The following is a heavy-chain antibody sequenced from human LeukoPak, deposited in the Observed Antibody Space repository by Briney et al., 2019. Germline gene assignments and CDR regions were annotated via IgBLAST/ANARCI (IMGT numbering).Heavy chain of an antibody. J-gene: IGHJ4*02. Sequence: PGRSLRLSCAASGFTFSSYGMHWVRPAPGKGLEWVAVISYDGSNKYYADSVKGRFTISRDNSKNTLYLQMNSLRAEDTAVYYCAKAPEGYGDPLDVWGQGTLVTVSS. CDR3: AKAPEGYGDPLDV. CDR1: GFTFSSYG. CDR2: ISYDGSNK. V-gene: IGHV3-30*18. D-gene: IGHD4-17*01.